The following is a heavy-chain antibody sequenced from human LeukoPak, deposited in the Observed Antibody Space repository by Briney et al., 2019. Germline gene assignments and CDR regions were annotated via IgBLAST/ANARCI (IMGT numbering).Heavy chain of an antibody. J-gene: IGHJ5*02. V-gene: IGHV3-11*04. Sequence: GGSLRLSCAASGFVFSDYYMSWIRQAPGKGLEWVSYISSSGSPIYYAESVKGRFTISRDNARNSLYLQMNTLRAEDTAVYSCARGADGVSSNSRGWFDPWGQGTLVTVSS. CDR3: ARGADGVSSNSRGWFDP. CDR2: ISSSGSPI. CDR1: GFVFSDYY. D-gene: IGHD2-15*01.